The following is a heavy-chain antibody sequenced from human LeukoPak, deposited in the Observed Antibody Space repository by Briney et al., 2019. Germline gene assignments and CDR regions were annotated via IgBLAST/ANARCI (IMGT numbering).Heavy chain of an antibody. Sequence: GGSLRLSCTVSGFTVSSNSMSWVRQAPGKGLEWVSFIYTTGRTHNSDSVKGRFTISRDSSKNTLYLQMNSLRAEDTAVYYCAKDRSGYDWRFDYWGQGTLVTVSS. CDR1: GFTVSSNS. J-gene: IGHJ4*02. CDR3: AKDRSGYDWRFDY. CDR2: IYTTGRT. V-gene: IGHV3-53*01. D-gene: IGHD5-12*01.